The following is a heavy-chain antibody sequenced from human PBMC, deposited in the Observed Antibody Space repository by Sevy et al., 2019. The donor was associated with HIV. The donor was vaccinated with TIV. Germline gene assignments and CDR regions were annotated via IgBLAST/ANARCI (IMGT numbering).Heavy chain of an antibody. V-gene: IGHV3-48*02. CDR1: GFTFNTYN. Sequence: GGSLRLSCAVSGFTFNTYNMNWVRQAPGKGLEWVSYISYTSTTIYYADSVRGRFTISRDNAKNTLYLQMNSLRDEDXXXYYCASSDATSRFGYYYFAMDFWGQGTSVTVSS. J-gene: IGHJ6*02. CDR3: ASSDATSRFGYYYFAMDF. D-gene: IGHD3-22*01. CDR2: ISYTSTTI.